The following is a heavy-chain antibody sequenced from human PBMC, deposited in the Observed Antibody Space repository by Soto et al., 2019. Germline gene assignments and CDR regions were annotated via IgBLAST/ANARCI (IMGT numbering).Heavy chain of an antibody. CDR3: ARGLWFEKLFDY. J-gene: IGHJ4*02. Sequence: GASVNVSCKASGYTFTGYYMHWVRQAPGQGLEWMGWINPNSGGTNYAQKFQGWVTMTRDTSISTAYMELSRLRSDDTAVYYCARGLWFEKLFDYWGQGTLVTVSS. CDR2: INPNSGGT. CDR1: GYTFTGYY. D-gene: IGHD3-10*01. V-gene: IGHV1-2*04.